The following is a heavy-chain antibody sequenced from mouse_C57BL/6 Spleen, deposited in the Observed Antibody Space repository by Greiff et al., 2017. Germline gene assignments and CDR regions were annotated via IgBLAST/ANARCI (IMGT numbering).Heavy chain of an antibody. CDR3: ARSSWPGAMDY. V-gene: IGHV1-81*01. Sequence: VKLMESGAELARPGASVKLSCKASGYTFTSYGISWVKQRTGQGLEWIGEIYPRSGNTYYNEKFKGKATLTADKSSSTAYMELRSLTSEDSAVYFCARSSWPGAMDYWGQGTSVTVSS. CDR1: GYTFTSYG. CDR2: IYPRSGNT. J-gene: IGHJ4*01.